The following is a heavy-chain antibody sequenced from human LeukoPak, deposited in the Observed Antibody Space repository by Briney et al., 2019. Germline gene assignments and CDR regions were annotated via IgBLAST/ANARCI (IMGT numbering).Heavy chain of an antibody. CDR2: IRYDGSNK. CDR1: GFTFSSYG. Sequence: GGSLRLSCAASGFTFSSYGMHWVRQAPGKGLEWVAFIRYDGSNKYYADSVKGRFTISRDNSKNTLYLQMNSLRAEDTAVYYCAKDKTYDSRFDYWGQGNLVTVSS. CDR3: AKDKTYDSRFDY. J-gene: IGHJ4*02. V-gene: IGHV3-30*02. D-gene: IGHD3-22*01.